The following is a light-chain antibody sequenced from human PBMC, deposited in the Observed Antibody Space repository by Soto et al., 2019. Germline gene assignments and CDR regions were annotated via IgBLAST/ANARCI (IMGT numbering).Light chain of an antibody. CDR3: SSYTSSSPYF. V-gene: IGLV2-14*01. Sequence: QSALTQPASVSGSPGQSITISCTGTSSDVGGYDYVSWYQQHPGKAPKLMIYDVSNRPSGVSNRFSGSKSGNTASLTISGLQAEDEADYYGSSYTSSSPYFFGTGTKVTVL. J-gene: IGLJ1*01. CDR1: SSDVGGYDY. CDR2: DVS.